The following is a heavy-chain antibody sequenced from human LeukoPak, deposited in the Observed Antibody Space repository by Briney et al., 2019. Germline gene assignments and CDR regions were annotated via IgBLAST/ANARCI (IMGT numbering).Heavy chain of an antibody. J-gene: IGHJ4*02. CDR3: AKDLGGEGGSGFPGY. D-gene: IGHD3-10*01. CDR1: GFTVSRNY. Sequence: GGSLRLSCAASGFTVSRNYMTWVRQAPGKGLEWVSVIYSDGDTYYVDSVKGRFTISRDNSKSTLYLQMNSLRAEDTAVYYCAKDLGGEGGSGFPGYWGQGTLVTVSS. V-gene: IGHV3-53*01. CDR2: IYSDGDT.